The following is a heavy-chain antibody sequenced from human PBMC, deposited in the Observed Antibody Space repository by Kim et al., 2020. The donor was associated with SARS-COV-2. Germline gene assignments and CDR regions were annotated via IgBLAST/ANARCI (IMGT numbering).Heavy chain of an antibody. V-gene: IGHV3-30*03. CDR2: ISYDGSNK. CDR3: ASHGSLYDSSGPGTWFDP. CDR1: GFTFSSYG. Sequence: GGSLRLSCAASGFTFSSYGMHWVRQAPGKGLEWVAVISYDGSNKYYADSVKGRFTISRDNSKNTLYLQMNSLRAEDTAVYYCASHGSLYDSSGPGTWFDPWGQGTLVTVSS. D-gene: IGHD3-22*01. J-gene: IGHJ5*02.